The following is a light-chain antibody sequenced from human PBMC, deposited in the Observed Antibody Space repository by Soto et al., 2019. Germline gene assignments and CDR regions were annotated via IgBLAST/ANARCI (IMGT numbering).Light chain of an antibody. CDR1: QSISSD. CDR2: GAS. V-gene: IGKV3-11*01. Sequence: EVVMTQSPATLSVSPGERATLSCRGSQSISSDLAWYQQKPGQAPRLLIYGASNRATGIPATFSGSGSGTDFTLTISSLEPEDFAVYYCQQRSNWPPITFGQGTRLEIK. J-gene: IGKJ5*01. CDR3: QQRSNWPPIT.